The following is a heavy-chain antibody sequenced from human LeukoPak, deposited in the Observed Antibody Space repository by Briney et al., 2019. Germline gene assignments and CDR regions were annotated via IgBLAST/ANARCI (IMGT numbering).Heavy chain of an antibody. Sequence: PSETLSLTCTVSGGSISSSSYYWGWIRQPPGNGLEWIGSIYYSGSTYYNPSLKSRVTISVDTSKNQFSLKLSSVTAADTAVYYCARASSSRGIDYWGQGTLVTVSS. D-gene: IGHD6-6*01. CDR2: IYYSGST. CDR1: GGSISSSSYY. CDR3: ARASSSRGIDY. V-gene: IGHV4-39*07. J-gene: IGHJ4*02.